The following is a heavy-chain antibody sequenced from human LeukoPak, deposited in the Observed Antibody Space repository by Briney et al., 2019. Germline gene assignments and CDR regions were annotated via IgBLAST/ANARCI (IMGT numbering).Heavy chain of an antibody. V-gene: IGHV1-2*06. CDR1: GYTFTGYY. J-gene: IGHJ5*02. D-gene: IGHD6-19*01. CDR2: INPNSGGT. CDR3: ARDSSGWGQPRMLLS. Sequence: GASVKVSCKASGYTFTGYYMHWVRQAPGQGLEWMGRINPNSGGTNYAQKFQGRVTMTRDKSISTAYMELSRLRSDDTAVYYYARDSSGWGQPRMLLSWGQGTLVTVSS.